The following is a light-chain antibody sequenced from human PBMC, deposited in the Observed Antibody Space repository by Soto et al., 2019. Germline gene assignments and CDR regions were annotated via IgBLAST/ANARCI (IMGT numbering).Light chain of an antibody. CDR1: QSINDW. CDR3: QQYFSYPWT. Sequence: DIQMTQSPSTLSASVGDRVTITCRASQSINDWLAWYQQKPGKAPNLLVYKASSLESGVPSRFSGSGSGTEFTLTISSLQPDDFATFYCQQYFSYPWTCGQGTKVEIK. J-gene: IGKJ1*01. V-gene: IGKV1-5*03. CDR2: KAS.